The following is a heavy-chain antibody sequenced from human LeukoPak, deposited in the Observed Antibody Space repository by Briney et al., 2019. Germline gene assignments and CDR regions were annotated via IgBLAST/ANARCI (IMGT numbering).Heavy chain of an antibody. V-gene: IGHV4-59*01. J-gene: IGHJ3*02. CDR1: GGSISSYY. CDR3: ARVAPAVSSGYYYRLDAFDI. CDR2: IYYSGST. D-gene: IGHD3-22*01. Sequence: SETLSLTCTVSGGSISSYYRSWIRQPPGKGLEWIGYIYYSGSTNYNPSLKSRVTISVDTSKNQFSLKLSSVTAADTAVYYCARVAPAVSSGYYYRLDAFDIWGQGTMVTVSS.